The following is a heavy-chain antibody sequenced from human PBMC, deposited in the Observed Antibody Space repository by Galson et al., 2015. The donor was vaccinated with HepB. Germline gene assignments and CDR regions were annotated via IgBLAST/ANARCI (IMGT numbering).Heavy chain of an antibody. CDR2: INPNSGGT. J-gene: IGHJ4*02. Sequence: SVKVSCKASGYTFTGYYMHWVRQAPGQGLEWMGWINPNSGGTNYAQKFQGRVTMTRDTSISTAYMELSRLRSDDTAVYYCARWDNSRAPSGREYYVDYWGQGTLVTVSS. V-gene: IGHV1-2*02. CDR1: GYTFTGYY. D-gene: IGHD6-13*01. CDR3: ARWDNSRAPSGREYYVDY.